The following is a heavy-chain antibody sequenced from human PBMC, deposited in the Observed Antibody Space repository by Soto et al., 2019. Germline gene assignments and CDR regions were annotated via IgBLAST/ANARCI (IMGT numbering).Heavy chain of an antibody. Sequence: QVQLVQSGAEVKKPGSSVKVSCKASGGTFSSYTISWVRQAPGQGLEWMGRIIPILGIANYAQKFQGRVTITADKATSTAYMELSSLRCEDTVVYYCARELHRYCSGGSCFYFDFWGQGTLVTVSS. J-gene: IGHJ4*02. CDR1: GGTFSSYT. CDR3: ARELHRYCSGGSCFYFDF. V-gene: IGHV1-69*08. D-gene: IGHD2-15*01. CDR2: IIPILGIA.